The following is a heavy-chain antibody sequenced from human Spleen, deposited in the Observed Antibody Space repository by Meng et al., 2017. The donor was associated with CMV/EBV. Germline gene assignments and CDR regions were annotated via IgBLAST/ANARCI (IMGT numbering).Heavy chain of an antibody. Sequence: AACGFTFSDYYMTWIRQAPGKGLEWVSYISSSGSITKYLDSVKGRFTISRDNAKNSLFLQMNSLRVEDTAVYYCARDSSAVHNWLDSWGQGTLVTVSS. J-gene: IGHJ5*01. CDR2: ISSSGSIT. V-gene: IGHV3-11*04. CDR1: GFTFSDYY. CDR3: ARDSSAVHNWLDS. D-gene: IGHD1-26*01.